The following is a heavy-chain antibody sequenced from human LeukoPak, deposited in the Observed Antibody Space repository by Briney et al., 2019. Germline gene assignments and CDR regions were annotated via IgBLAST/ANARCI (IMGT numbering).Heavy chain of an antibody. V-gene: IGHV4-39*01. Sequence: PSETLSLTCTVSGGSISSSSYYWGWIRQPPGKGLEWIGSIYYSGSTYYNPSLKSRVTISVDTSKNQFSLKLSSVTAADTAVYYCARHPNYGVHQYWYFDLWGRGTLVTVSS. J-gene: IGHJ2*01. CDR3: ARHPNYGVHQYWYFDL. D-gene: IGHD4-17*01. CDR1: GGSISSSSYY. CDR2: IYYSGST.